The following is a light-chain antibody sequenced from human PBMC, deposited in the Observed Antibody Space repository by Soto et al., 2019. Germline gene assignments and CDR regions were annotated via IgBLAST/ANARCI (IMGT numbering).Light chain of an antibody. V-gene: IGKV3-20*01. CDR1: QSVSSSF. Sequence: EIVVTQSPGTLSFSPGERATLSCRAIQSVSSSFFAWYQQKPGQAPRLLIYAASSRATGIPDRFSGSGSGTDFTLTISRLEPEDFAVYYCQQYGSSLPITFGQGTRLEIK. CDR2: AAS. J-gene: IGKJ5*01. CDR3: QQYGSSLPIT.